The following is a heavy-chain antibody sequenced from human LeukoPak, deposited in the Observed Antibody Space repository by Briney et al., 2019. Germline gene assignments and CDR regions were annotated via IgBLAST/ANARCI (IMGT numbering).Heavy chain of an antibody. J-gene: IGHJ4*02. CDR2: IIPIFGTA. Sequence: ASVKVSCKASGGTFSSYAISWVRQAPGQGLEWMGGIIPIFGTANYAQKFQGRVTIIADESTSTAYMELSSLRSEDTAVYYCARDDYSGTGDWGQGTLVTVSS. V-gene: IGHV1-69*13. CDR1: GGTFSSYA. CDR3: ARDDYSGTGD. D-gene: IGHD4-11*01.